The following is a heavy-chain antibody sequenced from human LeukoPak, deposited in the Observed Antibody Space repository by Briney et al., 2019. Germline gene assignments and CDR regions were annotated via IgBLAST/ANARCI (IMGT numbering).Heavy chain of an antibody. J-gene: IGHJ4*02. V-gene: IGHV4-38-2*01. CDR2: IYHSGST. CDR3: ASSSYYYDSSGFYYFDY. Sequence: PSETLSLTCAVSGYSISSGYYWGWIRHPPGKGLEWIGSIYHSGSTYYNPSLKSRVTISVDTSKNQFSLKLSSVTAADTAVYYCASSSYYYDSSGFYYFDYWGQGTLVTVSS. D-gene: IGHD3-22*01. CDR1: GYSISSGYY.